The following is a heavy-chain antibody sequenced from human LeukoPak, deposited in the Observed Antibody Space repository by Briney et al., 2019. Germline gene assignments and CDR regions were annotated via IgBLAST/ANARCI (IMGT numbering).Heavy chain of an antibody. J-gene: IGHJ4*02. CDR3: ARQVFSSYVFDY. CDR2: INPNSGGT. D-gene: IGHD6-6*01. V-gene: IGHV1-2*02. CDR1: GYAFTGYY. Sequence: ASVKVSCKASGYAFTGYYMFWVRQAPGQGLESMGWINPNSGGTNYAQKFQGRVTMTRDTSMSTAYMELSRLTSDDTAVYYCARQVFSSYVFDYWGQGALVTVSS.